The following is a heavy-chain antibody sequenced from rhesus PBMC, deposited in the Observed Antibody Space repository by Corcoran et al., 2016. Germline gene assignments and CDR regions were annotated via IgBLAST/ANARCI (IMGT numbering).Heavy chain of an antibody. V-gene: IGHV1-70*01. J-gene: IGHJ4*01. CDR2: IHPGYGRT. Sequence: QEQLVQSGAEVKKPGASVKVSCKASGYIFTSYVISWLRQAPGQGFEWMGGIHPGYGRTSYAPKFQGRVTITADMSTSTVYMELSSLRSEDMAVYYCVAVYYEDDYGYDYWGQGVLVTVSS. D-gene: IGHD3-9*01. CDR1: GYIFTSYV. CDR3: VAVYYEDDYGYDY.